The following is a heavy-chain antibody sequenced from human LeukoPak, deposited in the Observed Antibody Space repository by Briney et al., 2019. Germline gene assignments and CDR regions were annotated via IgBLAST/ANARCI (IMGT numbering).Heavy chain of an antibody. D-gene: IGHD3-16*02. CDR1: GGSIGTYY. CDR2: IYVTGN. CDR3: ARHIGGGIEDMDV. V-gene: IGHV4-59*08. Sequence: PSETLSLTCTVSGGSIGTYYWSWVRRSPGKGLEWIGYIYVTGNRYNPYLQSRVTISVDTSRNHFFLKMSSVTAADTAVYYCARHIGGGIEDMDVWGKGTKVTVSS. J-gene: IGHJ6*03.